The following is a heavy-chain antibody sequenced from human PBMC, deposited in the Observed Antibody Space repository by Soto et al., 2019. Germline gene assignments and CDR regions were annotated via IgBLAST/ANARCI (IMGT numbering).Heavy chain of an antibody. D-gene: IGHD2-21*02. Sequence: SETLSLTCTAYGGSITSYYRSWIRPPPGKGLEWIGYMYNTGSTIYNPSLKSRVTISVDTSKNQFSLKLNSVTAADTAVYYCARDLWGYCGADCYPLDVWGQGTTVTVS. CDR3: ARDLWGYCGADCYPLDV. J-gene: IGHJ6*02. CDR2: MYNTGST. CDR1: GGSITSYY. V-gene: IGHV4-59*01.